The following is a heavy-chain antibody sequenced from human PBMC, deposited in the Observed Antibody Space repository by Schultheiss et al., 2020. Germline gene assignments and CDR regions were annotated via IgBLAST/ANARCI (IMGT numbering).Heavy chain of an antibody. V-gene: IGHV4-59*12. Sequence: SETLSLTCTVSGGSISSYYWSWIRQPPGKGLEWIGYIYYSGSTNNNPSLKSRVTISVDTSKNQFSLKLSSVTAADTAVYYCARDRWDSWIQLWVHDAFDIWGQGTMVTVS. CDR1: GGSISSYY. CDR2: IYYSGST. J-gene: IGHJ3*02. D-gene: IGHD5-18*01. CDR3: ARDRWDSWIQLWVHDAFDI.